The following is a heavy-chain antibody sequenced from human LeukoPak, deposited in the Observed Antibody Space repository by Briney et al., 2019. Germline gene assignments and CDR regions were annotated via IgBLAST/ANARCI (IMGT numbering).Heavy chain of an antibody. CDR1: GFTFNNYG. Sequence: GGSLRLSCAASGFTFNNYGMHWVRQAPGKGLEWVAVIRPDGSHISYVDPVKGRFTISRDNSNNMLYLQMSSLRAEDTALYYCLREVDWKYAFDYWGRGTLVTVSS. J-gene: IGHJ4*02. CDR2: IRPDGSHI. V-gene: IGHV3-33*08. D-gene: IGHD1-7*01. CDR3: LREVDWKYAFDY.